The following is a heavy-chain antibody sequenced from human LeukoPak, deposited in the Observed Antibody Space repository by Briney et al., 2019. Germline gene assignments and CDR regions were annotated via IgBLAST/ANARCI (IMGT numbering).Heavy chain of an antibody. CDR1: GFTFSSFS. CDR3: ARAGGLLRFGEVLESSDAFHI. D-gene: IGHD3-10*01. V-gene: IGHV3-48*02. CDR2: ISSGNSTI. Sequence: GGSLRLSRAASGFTFSSFSMNWVGHPPGKGLVWGSYISSGNSTIYNAASVKSRFNISRDEAKNSLYLQVNRLRDQETAVYYCARAGGLLRFGEVLESSDAFHIWGQGTMVTVSS. J-gene: IGHJ3*02.